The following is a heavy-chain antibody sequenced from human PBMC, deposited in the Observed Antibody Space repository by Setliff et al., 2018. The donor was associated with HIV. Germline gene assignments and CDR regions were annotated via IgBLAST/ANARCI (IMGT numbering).Heavy chain of an antibody. J-gene: IGHJ6*02. Sequence: ASVKVSCKASGYTFTSYGISWVRQAPGQGLEWMGWISAYNGNTNYAQKIQGRVTITRDTSASTVYMELSSLRSEDTAVYYCARVYRNYYAMDVWGQGTTVTVSS. CDR1: GYTFTSYG. V-gene: IGHV1-18*01. CDR2: ISAYNGNT. CDR3: ARVYRNYYAMDV.